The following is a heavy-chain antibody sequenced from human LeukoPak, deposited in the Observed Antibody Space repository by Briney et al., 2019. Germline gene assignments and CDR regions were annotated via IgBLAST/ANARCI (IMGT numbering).Heavy chain of an antibody. V-gene: IGHV3-30*02. CDR3: AKSLSALPAALDY. CDR2: IRYDGSNK. D-gene: IGHD2-2*01. Sequence: GGSLRLSCAASGFTFSSYGMHWVRQAPGKGLEWVAFIRYDGSNKYCADSVKGRFTISRDNSKNTLYLQMNSLRAEDTAVYYCAKSLSALPAALDYWGQGTLVTVSS. CDR1: GFTFSSYG. J-gene: IGHJ4*02.